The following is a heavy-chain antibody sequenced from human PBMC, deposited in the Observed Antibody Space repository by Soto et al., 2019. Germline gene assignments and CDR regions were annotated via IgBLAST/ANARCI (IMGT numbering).Heavy chain of an antibody. CDR3: AREVTMIVVLGRHDAFDI. V-gene: IGHV1-46*03. J-gene: IGHJ3*02. Sequence: ASVKVSCKASGYTFTSYYMHWVRQAPGQGLEWMGKINPSGGSTSYAQKFQGRVTMTRDTSTSTVYMELSSLRSEVTAVYYCAREVTMIVVLGRHDAFDIWGQGTMVTVSS. CDR2: INPSGGST. D-gene: IGHD3-22*01. CDR1: GYTFTSYY.